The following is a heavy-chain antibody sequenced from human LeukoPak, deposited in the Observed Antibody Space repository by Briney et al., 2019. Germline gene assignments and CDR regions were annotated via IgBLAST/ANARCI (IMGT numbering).Heavy chain of an antibody. V-gene: IGHV3-53*01. Sequence: GGSLRLSCAAYGFTVSGNYMSWVRQAPGKGLEWVSIIYSGGSTFYADSVKGRFTISRDNSKNTLYLHMSSLRAEDTAVYYCASIAVAGIWGQGTLVTVSS. J-gene: IGHJ4*02. CDR2: IYSGGST. D-gene: IGHD6-19*01. CDR3: ASIAVAGI. CDR1: GFTVSGNY.